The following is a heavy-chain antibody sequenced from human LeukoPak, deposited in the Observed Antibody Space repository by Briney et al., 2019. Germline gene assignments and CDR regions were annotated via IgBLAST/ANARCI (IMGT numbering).Heavy chain of an antibody. CDR2: IKQDGSEK. J-gene: IGHJ4*02. Sequence: GGSLRLSCAASGFTFSSYWMSWVRQAPGKGLEWVANIKQDGSEKYYVDSVKGRFTISRDNAKNSLYLQMNSLRAEDTAVYYCARDGGYFDWLSYDYWGQGTLVTVSS. CDR3: ARDGGYFDWLSYDY. CDR1: GFTFSSYW. V-gene: IGHV3-7*01. D-gene: IGHD3-9*01.